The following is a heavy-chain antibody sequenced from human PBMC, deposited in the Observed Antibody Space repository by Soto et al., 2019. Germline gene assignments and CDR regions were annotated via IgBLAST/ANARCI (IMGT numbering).Heavy chain of an antibody. D-gene: IGHD2-8*01. CDR2: IIPIFGTA. V-gene: IGHV1-69*13. CDR1: GYTFTSYD. Sequence: ASVKVSCKASGYTFTSYDISWVRQATGQGLEWMGGIIPIFGTANYAQKFQGSVTITADESTSTAYMELSSLRSEDTAVYYCARGSVEWQPFDPWGQGTLVTAPQ. J-gene: IGHJ5*02. CDR3: ARGSVEWQPFDP.